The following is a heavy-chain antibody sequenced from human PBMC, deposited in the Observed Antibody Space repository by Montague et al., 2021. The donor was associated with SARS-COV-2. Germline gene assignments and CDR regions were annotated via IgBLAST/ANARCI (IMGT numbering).Heavy chain of an antibody. CDR2: IYLSGFT. Sequence: SETLSLTCTVSGGSISTSTWWSWVRQSPGKGLEWVGEIYLSGFTQYNPSVKSRVSISLDDSRSQFSLRLTSVTAADTAVYFCARGGLGNRGFDYWGQGTLVTVSS. J-gene: IGHJ4*02. V-gene: IGHV4-4*02. CDR1: GGSISTSTW. CDR3: ARGGLGNRGFDY. D-gene: IGHD3/OR15-3a*01.